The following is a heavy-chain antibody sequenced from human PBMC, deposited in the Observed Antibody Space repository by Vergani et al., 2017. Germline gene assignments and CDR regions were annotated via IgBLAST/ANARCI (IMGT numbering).Heavy chain of an antibody. CDR3: ARWRSSTRYYYGMDV. Sequence: EVQLVASGGGLVQPGGSLRLSCAASGFTFSSYWMSWVRQAPGKGLEWVANIKQDGSEKYYVDSVKGRFTISRDNAKNSLYLQLNSLRAEDTAVYYCARWRSSTRYYYGMDVWGQGTTVTVSS. CDR1: GFTFSSYW. CDR2: IKQDGSEK. V-gene: IGHV3-7*01. J-gene: IGHJ6*02. D-gene: IGHD2-2*01.